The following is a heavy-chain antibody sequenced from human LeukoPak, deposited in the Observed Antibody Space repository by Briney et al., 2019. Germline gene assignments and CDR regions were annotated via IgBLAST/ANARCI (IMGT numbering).Heavy chain of an antibody. D-gene: IGHD3-10*01. CDR1: GFTVSSNY. Sequence: PGGSLRLSCAASGFTVSSNYMSWVRQAPGKGLEWVSVIYSGGSTYYADSVKGRFTISRDNSKSTLYLQMNSLRAEATAVYYCARDLGRAFDYWGQGTLVTVSS. V-gene: IGHV3-53*01. J-gene: IGHJ4*02. CDR2: IYSGGST. CDR3: ARDLGRAFDY.